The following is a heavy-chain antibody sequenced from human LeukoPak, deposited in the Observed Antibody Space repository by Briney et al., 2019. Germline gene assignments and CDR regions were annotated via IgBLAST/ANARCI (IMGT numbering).Heavy chain of an antibody. CDR2: IYPGDSDT. CDR1: GYTFTGDW. CDR3: ARPALYCSSTVCPPYMDV. D-gene: IGHD2-2*01. V-gene: IGHV5-51*01. Sequence: GESLKISCKASGYTFTGDWIGWVRHMPGKGLEWMGIIYPGDSDTKYNAPFQGQVTISADKSISTAYLQWGSLKASDTATYYCARPALYCSSTVCPPYMDVWGKGTTVTVSS. J-gene: IGHJ6*03.